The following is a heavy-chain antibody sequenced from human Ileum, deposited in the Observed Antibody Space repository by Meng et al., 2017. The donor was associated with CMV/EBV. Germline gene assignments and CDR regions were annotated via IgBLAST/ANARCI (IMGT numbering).Heavy chain of an antibody. Sequence: QVQLQEPGPGLVKPSETLSLTCSISGGSITSYYWSWIRQPAGKGLEWIGRIYVSGSTNYNPSLKSRVTMSVDTSKNQFSLKLSSVTAADTAIYYCAKGTGVTDPFDYWGQGTLVTVSS. J-gene: IGHJ4*02. CDR1: GGSITSYY. V-gene: IGHV4-4*07. D-gene: IGHD1-14*01. CDR2: IYVSGST. CDR3: AKGTGVTDPFDY.